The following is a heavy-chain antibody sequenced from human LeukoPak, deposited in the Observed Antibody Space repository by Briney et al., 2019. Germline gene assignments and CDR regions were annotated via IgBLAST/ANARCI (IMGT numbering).Heavy chain of an antibody. D-gene: IGHD1-1*01. J-gene: IGHJ6*03. CDR3: ATNLLVEYWITYMDV. V-gene: IGHV1-69*05. CDR1: GGSLSIYG. Sequence: ASVKVSCKASGGSLSIYGVTWVRQAPGQGLEWTGEITPVYGTTNYAQKFQGRLTITTDESTSTVYMELSSLTSEDTAIYYCATNLLVEYWITYMDVWGKGTTVTVSS. CDR2: ITPVYGTT.